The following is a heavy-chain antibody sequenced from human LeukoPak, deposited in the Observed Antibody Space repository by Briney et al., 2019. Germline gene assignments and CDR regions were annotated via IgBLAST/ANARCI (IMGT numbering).Heavy chain of an antibody. J-gene: IGHJ4*02. Sequence: SETLSLTCTVSGGSIISNSYYWGWIRQPPGKGLEWIGSIYYTGSTYYNPSLKSRVTISVDTSKNQFSLKLNSVTAADTAVYYCAREGSSWYDYWGQGTLVTVSS. V-gene: IGHV4-39*02. CDR1: GGSIISNSYY. CDR3: AREGSSWYDY. D-gene: IGHD6-13*01. CDR2: IYYTGST.